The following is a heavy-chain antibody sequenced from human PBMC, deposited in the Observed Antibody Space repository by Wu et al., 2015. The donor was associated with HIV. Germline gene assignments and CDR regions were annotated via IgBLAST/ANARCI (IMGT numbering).Heavy chain of an antibody. CDR1: GGTFINNA. J-gene: IGHJ6*02. Sequence: HVQLVQSGTEVKKPGSSVKVSCKASGGTFINNAVNWVRQAPGEGLEWMGRITPLSGRPNYAQRFQGRLTIAADESTTTVYMELSSLKSDDTAVYYCDQNNRIDRNGIHIYDHYGMDVWGQGTTLTV. CDR2: ITPLSGRP. CDR3: DQNNRIDRNGIHIYDHYGMDV. D-gene: IGHD1-1*01. V-gene: IGHV1-69*13.